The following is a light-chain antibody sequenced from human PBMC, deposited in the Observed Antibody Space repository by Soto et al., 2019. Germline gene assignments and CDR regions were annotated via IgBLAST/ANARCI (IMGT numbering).Light chain of an antibody. CDR1: SSDVGGYNY. Sequence: QSVLTQPASVSGSPGQSITISCTGTSSDVGGYNYVSWYQQHPGKAPKLMIYEVSNRPSGISDRFSGSKSGNTASLTISGLQAEDEADYYCSSYTTIGTGVFGGGTKVTVL. J-gene: IGLJ3*02. CDR3: SSYTTIGTGV. V-gene: IGLV2-14*01. CDR2: EVS.